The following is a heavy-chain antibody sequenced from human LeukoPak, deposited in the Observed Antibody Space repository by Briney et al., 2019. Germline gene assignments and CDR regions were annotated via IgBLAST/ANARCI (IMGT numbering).Heavy chain of an antibody. V-gene: IGHV3-7*01. D-gene: IGHD5-18*01. CDR1: GLTFSSSW. J-gene: IGHJ4*02. Sequence: GGSLRLSCAVSGLTFSSSWMDWVRQAPGKGLEWVASINPDGNKKYSADSVKGRFTISRDNAENSLYLQMNSLRVEGTAFYYCARDLAYSRLDYWGQGMLVTVSS. CDR2: INPDGNKK. CDR3: ARDLAYSRLDY.